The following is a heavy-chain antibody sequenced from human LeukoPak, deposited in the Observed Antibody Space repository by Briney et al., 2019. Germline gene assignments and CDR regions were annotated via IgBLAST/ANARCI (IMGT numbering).Heavy chain of an antibody. CDR1: GFTFSSCA. D-gene: IGHD6-13*01. CDR3: AREIYTFSSSSLDC. Sequence: GGSLRLSCATSGFTFSSCAMHWVHQAPGKGLEYVSAISPDGGSTYYANSVKGRFNMSRDNSKNTLYLQMGSLRPEDMAIYYCAREIYTFSSSSLDCWGQGTLVTVSS. CDR2: ISPDGGST. V-gene: IGHV3-64*01. J-gene: IGHJ4*02.